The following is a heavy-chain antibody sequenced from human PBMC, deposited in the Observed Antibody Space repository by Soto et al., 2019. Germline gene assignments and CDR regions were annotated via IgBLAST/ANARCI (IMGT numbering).Heavy chain of an antibody. CDR2: ISYDGSNK. J-gene: IGHJ4*02. D-gene: IGHD6-13*01. CDR1: GFTFSSYA. CDR3: SRGGAAAGPYYFDY. Sequence: QVQLVESGGGVVQPGRSLRLSCAASGFTFSSYAMHWVRQAPGKGLEWVAVISYDGSNKYYADSVKGRFPISRDNSKNTRYLQMNGLRAEDTAVYYWSRGGAAAGPYYFDYWGQGTLVTVSS. V-gene: IGHV3-30-3*01.